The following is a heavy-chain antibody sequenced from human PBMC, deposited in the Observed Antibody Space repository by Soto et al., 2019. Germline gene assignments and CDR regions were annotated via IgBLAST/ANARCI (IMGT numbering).Heavy chain of an antibody. CDR2: ISAYNGNT. CDR3: ARDRIRPKPFDY. CDR1: VYTFTSYG. J-gene: IGHJ4*02. Sequence: ASVKVSCKASVYTFTSYGISWVRQAPGQGLEWMGWISAYNGNTNYAQKLQGRVTMTTDTSTSTAYMELRSLRSDDTAVYYCARDRIRPKPFDYWGQGTLVTVSS. V-gene: IGHV1-18*01.